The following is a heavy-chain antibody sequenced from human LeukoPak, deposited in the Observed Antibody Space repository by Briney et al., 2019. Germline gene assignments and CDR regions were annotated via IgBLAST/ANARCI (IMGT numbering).Heavy chain of an antibody. J-gene: IGHJ6*03. CDR2: TSSSGSTI. CDR1: GFTFSSYE. V-gene: IGHV3-48*03. D-gene: IGHD6-19*01. Sequence: GGSLRLSCAASGFTFSSYEMNWVRQAPGKGLEWVSYTSSSGSTIYYAYSVKGRFTISRDNAKNSLYLQMNSLRAEDTAVYYCARFTGYSSGWYAYYYYYMDVWGKGTTVTISS. CDR3: ARFTGYSSGWYAYYYYYMDV.